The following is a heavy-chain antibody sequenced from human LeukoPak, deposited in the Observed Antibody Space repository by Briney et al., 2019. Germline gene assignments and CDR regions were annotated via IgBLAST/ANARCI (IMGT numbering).Heavy chain of an antibody. CDR1: GFTFSGSA. Sequence: PGGSLRLSCAASGFTFSGSAMHWVRQASGKGLEWVGRIRSKANSYATAYAASVKGRFTISRDDSKNTAYLQMNSLKTEDTAVYYCTSPAYSSGWYEKGDYWGQGTLVTVSS. V-gene: IGHV3-73*01. D-gene: IGHD6-19*01. CDR3: TSPAYSSGWYEKGDY. CDR2: IRSKANSYAT. J-gene: IGHJ4*02.